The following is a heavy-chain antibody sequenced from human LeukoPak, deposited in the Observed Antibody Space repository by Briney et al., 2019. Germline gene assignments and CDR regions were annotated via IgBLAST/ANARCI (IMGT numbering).Heavy chain of an antibody. CDR2: ISGSGGST. CDR1: GFTFSNFA. CDR3: AKAGSSGWSSSGGDY. V-gene: IGHV3-23*01. J-gene: IGHJ4*02. Sequence: PGGSLRLSCAASGFTFSNFAMSWVRQAPGKGLEWVSTISGSGGSTLYADSVKGRFPIPRDNSNNTLFLQMNSLRAEDTAIYFCAKAGSSGWSSSGGDYWGQGSLVTVSS. D-gene: IGHD6-19*01.